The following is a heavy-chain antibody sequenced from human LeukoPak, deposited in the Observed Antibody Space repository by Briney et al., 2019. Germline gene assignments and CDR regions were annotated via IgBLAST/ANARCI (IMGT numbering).Heavy chain of an antibody. CDR3: ATVRTWEPMTWFDP. V-gene: IGHV1-24*01. Sequence: ASVKVSCKVSGYTLTELSMHWVRQAPGKGLAWMGGFDPEDGETIYAQKFQGRVTMTEDTSTDTAYMELSSLRSEDTAVYYCATVRTWEPMTWFDPWGQGTLVTVSS. CDR1: GYTLTELS. CDR2: FDPEDGET. J-gene: IGHJ5*02. D-gene: IGHD1-26*01.